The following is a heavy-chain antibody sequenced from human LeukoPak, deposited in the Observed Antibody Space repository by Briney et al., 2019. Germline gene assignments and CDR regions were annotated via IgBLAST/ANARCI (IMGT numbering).Heavy chain of an antibody. D-gene: IGHD2-2*01. CDR2: IYYSGST. CDR3: ARGPLYCSSTSCKEDAFDI. CDR1: GGSISIGGYY. Sequence: SETLSLTCTVSGGSISIGGYYWSWIRQHPGNGLDWIGYIYYSGSTYYNPSLKSRLTISVDTSKNQFSLKLSSVTAADTAVYYCARGPLYCSSTSCKEDAFDIWGQGTMVTVSS. J-gene: IGHJ3*02. V-gene: IGHV4-31*03.